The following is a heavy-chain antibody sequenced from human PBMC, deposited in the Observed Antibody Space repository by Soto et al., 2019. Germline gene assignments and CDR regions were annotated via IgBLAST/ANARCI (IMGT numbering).Heavy chain of an antibody. CDR3: ARVPGL. Sequence: QLQLRESGPELVKLSQTLSPTCPVSGGPITSGGYSWGGIRQPPGKGLDGIGYIYHSGSTYYTPSLKSRVTISVDRSKNQFSLKLSSVTAADTAVYYGARVPGLWGRGTLVTVSS. J-gene: IGHJ2*01. V-gene: IGHV4-30-2*01. CDR1: GGPITSGGYS. CDR2: IYHSGST.